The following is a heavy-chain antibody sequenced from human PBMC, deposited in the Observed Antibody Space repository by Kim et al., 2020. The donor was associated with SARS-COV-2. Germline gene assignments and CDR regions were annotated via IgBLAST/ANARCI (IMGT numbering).Heavy chain of an antibody. CDR3: AKDLVDIVVVPAAMWYYYYYYGMDV. CDR1: GFTFSSYG. CDR2: ISYDGSNK. V-gene: IGHV3-30*18. Sequence: GGSLRLSCAASGFTFSSYGMHWVRQAPGKGLEWVAVISYDGSNKYYADSVKGRFTISRDNSKNTLYLQMNSLRAEDTAVYYCAKDLVDIVVVPAAMWYYYYYYGMDVWGQGTTVTVSS. J-gene: IGHJ6*02. D-gene: IGHD2-2*03.